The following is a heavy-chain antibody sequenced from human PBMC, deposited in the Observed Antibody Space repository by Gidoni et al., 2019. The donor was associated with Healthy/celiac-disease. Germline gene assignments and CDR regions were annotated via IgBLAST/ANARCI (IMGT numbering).Heavy chain of an antibody. CDR2: IIPIFGTA. D-gene: IGHD2-15*01. V-gene: IGHV1-69*01. J-gene: IGHJ4*02. Sequence: QVQLVQSGAEVKKPGSSVKVSCKASGGPFSSYAISWVRQAPGQGLEWMGGIIPIFGTANYAQKFQGRVTITADESTSTAYMELSSLRSEDTAVYYCARAGVGYCSGGSCYPLGHFDYWGQGTLVTVSS. CDR3: ARAGVGYCSGGSCYPLGHFDY. CDR1: GGPFSSYA.